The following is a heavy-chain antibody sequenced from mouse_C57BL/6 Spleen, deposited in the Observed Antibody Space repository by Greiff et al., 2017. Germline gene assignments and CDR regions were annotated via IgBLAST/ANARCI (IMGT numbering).Heavy chain of an antibody. CDR3: ARYGYYGSSPYFDY. CDR1: GFTFTDYY. CDR2: IRNKANGYTT. J-gene: IGHJ2*01. V-gene: IGHV7-3*01. Sequence: EVKLMESGGGLVQPGGSLSLSCAASGFTFTDYYMSWVRQPPGKALEWLGFIRNKANGYTTEYSASVKGRFTISRDNSQSILYLQMNALRAEDSATYYCARYGYYGSSPYFDYWGQGTTLTVSS. D-gene: IGHD1-1*01.